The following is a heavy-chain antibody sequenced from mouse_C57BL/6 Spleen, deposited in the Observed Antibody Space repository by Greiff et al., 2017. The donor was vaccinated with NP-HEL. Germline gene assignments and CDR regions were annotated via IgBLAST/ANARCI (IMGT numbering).Heavy chain of an antibody. CDR3: ARNPGSSYWFAY. CDR2: IDPSDSET. CDR1: GYTFTSYW. D-gene: IGHD1-1*01. J-gene: IGHJ3*01. V-gene: IGHV1-61*01. Sequence: QVQLQQPGAELVRPGSSVKLSCKASGYTFTSYWMDWVKQRPGQGLEWIGNIDPSDSETHYNQKFKDKATLTVDKSSSTAYMQLRSLTSEDAAVYYCARNPGSSYWFAYWGQGTLVTVSA.